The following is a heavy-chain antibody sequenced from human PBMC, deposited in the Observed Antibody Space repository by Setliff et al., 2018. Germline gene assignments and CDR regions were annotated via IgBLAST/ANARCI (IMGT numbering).Heavy chain of an antibody. Sequence: SETLSLTCTVSDFSVPSVFYWGWIRQPPGKGLEWIASVYYSGTTYYNPSLESRVTMSVDMSKSQVSLNLYSVTAADTAVYYCARLPNYVWGSPVDYWGQGTLVTVSS. D-gene: IGHD3-16*01. CDR2: VYYSGTT. CDR1: DFSVPSVFY. CDR3: ARLPNYVWGSPVDY. V-gene: IGHV4-38-2*02. J-gene: IGHJ4*02.